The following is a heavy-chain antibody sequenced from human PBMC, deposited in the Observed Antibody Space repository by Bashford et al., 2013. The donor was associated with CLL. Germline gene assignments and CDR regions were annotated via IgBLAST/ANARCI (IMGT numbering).Heavy chain of an antibody. CDR2: IYITEKP. D-gene: IGHD3-16*01. CDR1: SDSIDSGRYY. CDR3: ATGGADNYDSGFRFDY. V-gene: IGHV4-61*02. Sequence: SETLSLTCACRLSDSIDSGRYYWNWIRQPAGKGLEWIGRIYITEKPNYNPSLESRATISMERHRHQFSLRLTSVTAADTAVYYCATGGADNYDSGFRFDYWARDSWSPSPQ. J-gene: IGHJ4*02.